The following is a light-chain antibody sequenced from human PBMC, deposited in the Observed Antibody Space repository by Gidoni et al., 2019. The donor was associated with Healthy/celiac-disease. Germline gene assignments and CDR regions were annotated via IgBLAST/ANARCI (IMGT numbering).Light chain of an antibody. CDR1: QSVDTD. CDR3: QQHHVWPPFT. J-gene: IGKJ4*01. V-gene: IGKV3-15*01. Sequence: EVLMTQSPATLSLSPGARVTLSCKTSQSVDTDLAWYQHIPGQSPRLLIDGASTRAKGIPARFSGSGSGTDFSLTIDSLESEDAATYFCQQHHVWPPFTFXGXTKVEVK. CDR2: GAS.